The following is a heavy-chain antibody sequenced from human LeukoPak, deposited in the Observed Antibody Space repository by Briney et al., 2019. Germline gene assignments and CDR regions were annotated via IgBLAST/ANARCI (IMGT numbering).Heavy chain of an antibody. J-gene: IGHJ4*02. CDR1: GFNFSACA. CDR3: ARDRGGSYSAIDY. V-gene: IGHV3-48*04. Sequence: LGGSLRLSCAASGFNFSACALSWVRQAPGKGLEWVSFISSSSITIYYADSVKGRFTISRDNAEKSLYLQMNSLRAEDTAVYYCARDRGGSYSAIDYWGQGTLVTVSS. D-gene: IGHD2-15*01. CDR2: ISSSSITI.